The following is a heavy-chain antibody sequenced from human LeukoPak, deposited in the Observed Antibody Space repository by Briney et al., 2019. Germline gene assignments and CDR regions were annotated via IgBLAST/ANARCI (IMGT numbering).Heavy chain of an antibody. CDR1: GGSVSSGSYY. CDR3: ARLSSSVYYYGMDV. D-gene: IGHD6-6*01. J-gene: IGHJ6*02. Sequence: SETLSLTCTVSGGSVSSGSYYWSWIRQPPGKGLEWIGYIYYSGSTNYNPSLKSRVTISVDTSKNQFSLKLSSVTAADTAVYYCARLSSSVYYYGMDVWGQGTTVTVSS. V-gene: IGHV4-61*01. CDR2: IYYSGST.